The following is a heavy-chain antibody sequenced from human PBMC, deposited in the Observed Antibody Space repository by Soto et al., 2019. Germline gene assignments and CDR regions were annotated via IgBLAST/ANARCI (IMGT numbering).Heavy chain of an antibody. J-gene: IGHJ6*02. Sequence: QVQLVESGGGVVQPGRSLRLSCAASGFTFSSYGMHWVRQAPGKGLEWVAVISYDGSNKYYADSVKGRFTISRDNSKNALYLQMNSLRAEDTAVYYCAKGQAAAGRGRDYYYYYGMDVWGQGTTVTVSS. CDR2: ISYDGSNK. CDR1: GFTFSSYG. CDR3: AKGQAAAGRGRDYYYYYGMDV. D-gene: IGHD6-13*01. V-gene: IGHV3-30*18.